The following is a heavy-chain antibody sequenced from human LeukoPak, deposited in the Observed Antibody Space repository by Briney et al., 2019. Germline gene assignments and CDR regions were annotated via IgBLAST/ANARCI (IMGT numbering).Heavy chain of an antibody. J-gene: IGHJ4*02. CDR2: IKQDGSEK. CDR1: GFTFSSYW. Sequence: GGSLRLSCAASGFTFSSYWMSWVRQAPGKGLEWVANIKQDGSEKYYVDSVKGRFTISRDNSKNTLYLQMNSLRAEDTAVYYCAKGSGNHFDYWGQGTLVTVSS. V-gene: IGHV3-7*03. CDR3: AKGSGNHFDY. D-gene: IGHD1-26*01.